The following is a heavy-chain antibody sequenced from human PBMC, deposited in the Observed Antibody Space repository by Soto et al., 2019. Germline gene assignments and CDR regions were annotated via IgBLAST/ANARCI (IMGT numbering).Heavy chain of an antibody. CDR3: AREGSHSAYNFAIGIQLWSFDR. CDR2: IFPNGNT. CDR1: CDTTMSSS. V-gene: IGHV4-4*07. D-gene: IGHD1-1*01. J-gene: IGHJ5*02. Sequence: ETRSLTFRLFCDTTMSSSWRLLRHPPGIGLDWIGRIFPNGNTNYSPSLKSRVTLSVDTSKNQISLNLTSVTAADIAVYYCAREGSHSAYNFAIGIQLWSFDRWGQGLPVTVS.